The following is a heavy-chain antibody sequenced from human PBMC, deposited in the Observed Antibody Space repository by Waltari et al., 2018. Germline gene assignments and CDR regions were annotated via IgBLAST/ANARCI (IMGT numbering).Heavy chain of an antibody. CDR3: AHYGDYDRAPFDH. J-gene: IGHJ4*02. V-gene: IGHV2-5*01. CDR1: GFPLSTGGVG. CDR2: IYWNGDK. Sequence: QITLKESGPTLVKPTQTLTLTCTFSGFPLSTGGVGVGCIRQVPGKALECLALIYWNGDKRHSPSLKSRLTITKDTSENQVVLTMTNMDPVDTGTYYCAHYGDYDRAPFDHWGQGILVTVSS. D-gene: IGHD4-17*01.